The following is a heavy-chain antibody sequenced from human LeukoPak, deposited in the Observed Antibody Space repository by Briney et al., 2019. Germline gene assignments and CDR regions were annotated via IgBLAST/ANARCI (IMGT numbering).Heavy chain of an antibody. V-gene: IGHV3-7*01. CDR1: GFTFRTSW. D-gene: IGHD3-10*01. CDR2: INQDGSEK. Sequence: GGSLRLSCAASGFTFRTSWMTWVHQAPGKGLEWVAHINQDGSEKYYVDFVQGRFTISRDNAKDSLYLQINSLRVDDTAVYYCARGHYGRDYWGQGTLVTVSS. J-gene: IGHJ4*02. CDR3: ARGHYGRDY.